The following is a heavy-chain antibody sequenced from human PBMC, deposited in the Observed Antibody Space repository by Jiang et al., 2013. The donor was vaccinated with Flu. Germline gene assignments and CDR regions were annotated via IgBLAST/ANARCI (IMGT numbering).Heavy chain of an antibody. V-gene: IGHV1-2*02. D-gene: IGHD2-15*01. J-gene: IGHJ4*02. Sequence: GAEVKKPGASVKVSCKASGYTFTGYYMHWVRQAPGQGLEWMGWINPNSGGTNYAQKFQGRVTMTRDTSISTAYMELSRLRSDDTAVYYCARLMGYCSGGSCYGRVAPWGYWGQGTLVTVSS. CDR1: GYTFTGYY. CDR2: INPNSGGT. CDR3: ARLMGYCSGGSCYGRVAPWGY.